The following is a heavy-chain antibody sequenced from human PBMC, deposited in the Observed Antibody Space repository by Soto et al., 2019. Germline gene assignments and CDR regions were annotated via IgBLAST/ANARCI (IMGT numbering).Heavy chain of an antibody. CDR3: ARDPVSVLWFGELYHDAFDI. V-gene: IGHV3-21*01. D-gene: IGHD3-10*01. J-gene: IGHJ3*02. CDR1: GFTFSSYS. CDR2: ISSSSSYI. Sequence: PGGSLRLSCAASGFTFSSYSMNWVRQAPGKGLEWVSSISSSSSYIYYADSVKGRFTISRDNAKNSLYLQMNSLRAEDTAVYYCARDPVSVLWFGELYHDAFDIWGQGTMVT.